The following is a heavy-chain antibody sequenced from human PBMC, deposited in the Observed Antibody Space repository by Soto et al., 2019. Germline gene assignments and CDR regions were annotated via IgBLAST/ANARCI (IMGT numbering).Heavy chain of an antibody. Sequence: QVQLVQSASEVMKPGASVKVSCKASGYTFIRYGITWVRQAPGQRREWMWWISPYNDQTIYAQKLQGRVTMTADTSTRTVYMQLRSLKSDDTAVYYCARGGYYDNFWGKLSRDGLDVWGQGTSVTVSS. CDR3: ARGGYYDNFWGKLSRDGLDV. CDR1: GYTFIRYG. V-gene: IGHV1-18*01. J-gene: IGHJ6*02. CDR2: ISPYNDQT. D-gene: IGHD3-16*01.